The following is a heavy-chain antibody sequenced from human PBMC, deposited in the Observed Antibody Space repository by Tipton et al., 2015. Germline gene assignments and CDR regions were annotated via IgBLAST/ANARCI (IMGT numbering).Heavy chain of an antibody. J-gene: IGHJ4*02. D-gene: IGHD1-1*01. CDR1: GYYFSNFW. CDR3: VRTAGGAPPDY. Sequence: QLVQSGAEVKKPGDSLKISCKTSGYYFSNFWVGWVRQKSGQGLGWMGFIYPGDSEIRYGPSFQGQVNMSVDKSINTAYLGWTSLKTSDSAVYFCVRTAGGAPPDYWGQGTLVTVSS. CDR2: IYPGDSEI. V-gene: IGHV5-51*01.